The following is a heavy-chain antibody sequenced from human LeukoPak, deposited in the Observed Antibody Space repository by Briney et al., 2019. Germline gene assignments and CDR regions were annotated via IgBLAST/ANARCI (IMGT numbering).Heavy chain of an antibody. J-gene: IGHJ4*02. CDR3: AKGGYYYGSSGYYYGY. D-gene: IGHD3-22*01. Sequence: GGSLRLSCAASGFTFSSYAMSWVRQAPGKGLEWVSAISGSGGSTYYADSVKGRFTISRDNSKNTLYLQMNSLRAEDTAVYYCAKGGYYYGSSGYYYGYWGQGTLVTVSS. V-gene: IGHV3-23*01. CDR2: ISGSGGST. CDR1: GFTFSSYA.